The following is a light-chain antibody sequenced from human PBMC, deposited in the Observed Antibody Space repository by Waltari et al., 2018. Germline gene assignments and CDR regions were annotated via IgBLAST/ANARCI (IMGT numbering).Light chain of an antibody. CDR3: QQYNNWPQT. CDR1: QTVSMN. CDR2: GAS. V-gene: IGKV3-15*01. Sequence: EILMTQSPAALSVSPGERATLSCRASQTVSMNLAWYQQKPGQAPRLLIYGASTRATGIPARFSGSGSGTEFTLTISSMQSEDFAVYHCQQYNNWPQTFGQGTKVEIK. J-gene: IGKJ1*01.